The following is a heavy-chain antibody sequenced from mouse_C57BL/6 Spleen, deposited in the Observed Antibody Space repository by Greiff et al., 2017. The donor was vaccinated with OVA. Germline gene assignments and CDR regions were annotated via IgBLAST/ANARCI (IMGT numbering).Heavy chain of an antibody. D-gene: IGHD2-5*01. V-gene: IGHV2-9-1*01. CDR2: IWTGGGT. CDR3: ARTGYSNPCAY. Sequence: VKLVESGPGLVAPSQSLSITCTVSGFSLTSYAISWVRQPPGKGLEWLGVIWTGGGTNYNSALKSSLRSSKDNSKSQVLLKMNSLQTDDTAGYYCARTGYSNPCAYWGQGTLVTVSA. CDR1: GFSLTSYA. J-gene: IGHJ3*01.